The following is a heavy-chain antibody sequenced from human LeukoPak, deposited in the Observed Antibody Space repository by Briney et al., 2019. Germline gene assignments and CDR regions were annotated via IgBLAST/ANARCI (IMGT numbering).Heavy chain of an antibody. CDR2: FDSENNKM. CDR3: ARDAGYLYCSGGSCSYMDV. V-gene: IGHV1-24*01. Sequence: ASVKVSCKISGYSLSDLSIHWVREAPGEGLEWMGGFDSENNKMVYSQKFQGRVTMTTDTSTSTAYMELRSLRSDDTAVYYCARDAGYLYCSGGSCSYMDVWGKGTTVTVSS. D-gene: IGHD2-15*01. CDR1: GYSLSDLS. J-gene: IGHJ6*03.